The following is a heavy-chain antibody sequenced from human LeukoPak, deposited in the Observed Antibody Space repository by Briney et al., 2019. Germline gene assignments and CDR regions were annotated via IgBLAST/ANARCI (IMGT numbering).Heavy chain of an antibody. V-gene: IGHV3-23*01. CDR3: AKATRDYGDYEGPFDY. D-gene: IGHD4-17*01. CDR2: ITGGGGST. Sequence: GGSLRLSCAASGFSFSSYAMSWVRQAPGKGLEWVSTITGGGGSTYYADSVKGRFTISRDNSKNTLYLQMNSLRAEDTAVYYCAKATRDYGDYEGPFDYWGQGTLVTVSS. J-gene: IGHJ4*02. CDR1: GFSFSSYA.